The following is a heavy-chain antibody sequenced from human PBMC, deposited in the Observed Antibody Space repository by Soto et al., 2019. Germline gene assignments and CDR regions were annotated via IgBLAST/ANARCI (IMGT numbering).Heavy chain of an antibody. CDR2: ISGSGDTT. D-gene: IGHD3-22*01. J-gene: IGHJ3*02. V-gene: IGHV3-23*01. CDR1: EFTFSTYA. CDR3: AKIFLPRPLIGNDAFDI. Sequence: PGGSLRLSCVAFEFTFSTYAMTWVRHAPGKGLEWLSGISGSGDTTYYADSAKGRLTISRDHPKNTLYLQLNSLRAEYTAVYFLAKIFLPRPLIGNDAFDIWGQGAMVTVSS.